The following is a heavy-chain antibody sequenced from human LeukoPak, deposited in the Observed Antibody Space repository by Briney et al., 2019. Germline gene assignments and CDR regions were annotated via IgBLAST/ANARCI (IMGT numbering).Heavy chain of an antibody. CDR1: GFPFSSYA. V-gene: IGHV3-23*01. D-gene: IGHD6-19*01. CDR2: ISGSGGST. Sequence: GGSLRLSCADSGFPFSSYAMSWVRQAPGKGLEWVSAISGSGGSTYYADSVKGRFTISRDNSKNTLYLQMNSLRAEDTAVYYCAKDSGSGWYGPFDYWGQGTLVTVSS. J-gene: IGHJ4*02. CDR3: AKDSGSGWYGPFDY.